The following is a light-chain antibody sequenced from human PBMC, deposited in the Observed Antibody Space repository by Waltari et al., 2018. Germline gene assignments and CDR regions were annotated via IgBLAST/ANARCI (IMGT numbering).Light chain of an antibody. CDR1: FSNIGAGHA. CDR3: QSYDNKLKV. J-gene: IGLJ6*01. Sequence: QSVLTQPPSVSGAPGQTVTISCTGAFSNIGAGHAVHWYQRLPGAAPKLLIHKNNNRPSGVPARCSGSRSGASASLIIAGLQSEDEADYYCQSYDNKLKVFGSGTKVNVL. V-gene: IGLV1-40*03. CDR2: KNN.